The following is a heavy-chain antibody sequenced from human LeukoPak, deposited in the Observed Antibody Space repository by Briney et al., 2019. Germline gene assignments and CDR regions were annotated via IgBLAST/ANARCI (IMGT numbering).Heavy chain of an antibody. Sequence: GGSLRLSCAASGFRLYDYVMHWVRQVPGKGLEWVAGISWSGSIIGYADSVKGRFTISRDNAKNSLYLQMNSLRAEDTALYYCVRDRCSSTSCHDSPNWFDPWGQGTLVTVSS. D-gene: IGHD2-2*01. CDR1: GFRLYDYV. CDR2: ISWSGSII. CDR3: VRDRCSSTSCHDSPNWFDP. J-gene: IGHJ5*02. V-gene: IGHV3-9*01.